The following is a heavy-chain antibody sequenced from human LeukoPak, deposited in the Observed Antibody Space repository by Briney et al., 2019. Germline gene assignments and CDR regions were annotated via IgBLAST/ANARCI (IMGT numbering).Heavy chain of an antibody. CDR2: ISGSGGST. J-gene: IGHJ4*02. Sequence: PGGSLRLSCAASGFTFSSYAMSWVRQAPGKGLEWVSAISGSGGSTYYADSVKGRFTISRDNSKNTLYLQMNSLRADDTAVYYCAKDVYGVLAESAGGFWGQGTLVPVSS. CDR3: AKDVYGVLAESAGGF. V-gene: IGHV3-23*01. D-gene: IGHD5/OR15-5a*01. CDR1: GFTFSSYA.